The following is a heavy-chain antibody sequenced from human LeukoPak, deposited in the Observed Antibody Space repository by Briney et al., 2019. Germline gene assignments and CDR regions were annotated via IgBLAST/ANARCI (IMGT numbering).Heavy chain of an antibody. J-gene: IGHJ2*01. CDR1: GFTVSSNY. Sequence: PGGSLRLSCAASGFTVSSNYMSWVRQAPGKGLEWIGYIYYSGSTNYNPSLKSRVTISVDTSKNQFSLKLSSVTAADTAVYYCARRGTVYSGSYPGALWYFDLWGRGTLVTVSS. CDR3: ARRGTVYSGSYPGALWYFDL. D-gene: IGHD1-26*01. CDR2: IYYSGST. V-gene: IGHV4-59*02.